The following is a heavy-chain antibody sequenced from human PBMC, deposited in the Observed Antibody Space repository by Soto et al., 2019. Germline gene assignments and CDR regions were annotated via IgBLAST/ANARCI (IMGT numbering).Heavy chain of an antibody. V-gene: IGHV1-18*01. Sequence: GASVKVSCKASGYTFTSYGISWLRQAPGQGLEWMGWISAYNGNTNYAQKLQGRVTMTTDTSTSTAYMELRSLRSDDTAVYYCARNESPDMVRGVIITWGWFDPWGQGTLVTVSS. D-gene: IGHD3-10*01. J-gene: IGHJ5*02. CDR2: ISAYNGNT. CDR3: ARNESPDMVRGVIITWGWFDP. CDR1: GYTFTSYG.